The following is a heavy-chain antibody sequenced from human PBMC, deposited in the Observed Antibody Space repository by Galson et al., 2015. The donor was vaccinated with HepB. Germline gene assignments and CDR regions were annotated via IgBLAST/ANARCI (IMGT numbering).Heavy chain of an antibody. CDR3: AKGDYGGNSGGYFDL. Sequence: SLRLSCAASGFTFSNYAMSWVRQAPGKGLEWVSATSGSGGATYYADSVKGRFTISRDNSKNTLYLQMNSLRAEDTAVYYCAKGDYGGNSGGYFDLWGRGTLVTVSS. CDR1: GFTFSNYA. V-gene: IGHV3-23*01. CDR2: TSGSGGAT. D-gene: IGHD4-23*01. J-gene: IGHJ2*01.